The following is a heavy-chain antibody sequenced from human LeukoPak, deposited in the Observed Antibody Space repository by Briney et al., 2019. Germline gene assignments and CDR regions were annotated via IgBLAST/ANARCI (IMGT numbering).Heavy chain of an antibody. CDR2: INSDGSST. CDR1: GFTFSSYT. V-gene: IGHV3-74*01. CDR3: ARVRRIAVAPFDY. J-gene: IGHJ4*02. Sequence: RPGGSLRLSCAASGFTFSSYTMNWVRQAPGKGLVWVSRINSDGSSTSYADSVKGRFTISRDNAKNTLYLQMNSLRAEDTAVYYCARVRRIAVAPFDYWGQGTLVTVSS. D-gene: IGHD6-19*01.